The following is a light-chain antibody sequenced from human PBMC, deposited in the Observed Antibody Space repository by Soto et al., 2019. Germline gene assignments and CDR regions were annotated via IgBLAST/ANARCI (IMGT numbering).Light chain of an antibody. CDR3: HQYENWPKT. CDR2: GAS. Sequence: EIVMTQSPPTLYVSPGERATLSCRASQSISRNLAWFQQKPGQAPSLLIFGASTRAAGIPARFSGSGSGTEFSLTIRGLQSEDFAVYFCHQYENWPKTFGQGTKVDIK. V-gene: IGKV3-15*01. CDR1: QSISRN. J-gene: IGKJ1*01.